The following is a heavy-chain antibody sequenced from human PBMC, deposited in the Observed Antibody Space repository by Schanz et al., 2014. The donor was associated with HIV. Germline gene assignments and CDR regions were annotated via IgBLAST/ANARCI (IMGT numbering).Heavy chain of an antibody. J-gene: IGHJ6*02. D-gene: IGHD1-26*01. CDR1: GYTFTSYD. V-gene: IGHV1-8*01. CDR3: ARRGLVGATLYYYYYGMDV. CDR2: MNPNSGNT. Sequence: QVQLVQSGAEVKKPGASVRLSCKASGYTFTSYDINWVRQATGQGLEWMGWMNPNSGNTGYAQKFQGRVTMTRNTSISTAYMELSSLRSEDTAVYYCARRGLVGATLYYYYYGMDVWGQGTTVTVSS.